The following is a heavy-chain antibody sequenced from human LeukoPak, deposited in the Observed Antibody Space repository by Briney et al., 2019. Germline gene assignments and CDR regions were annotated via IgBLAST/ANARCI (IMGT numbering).Heavy chain of an antibody. CDR3: ARHAPNEHHVDY. J-gene: IGHJ4*02. D-gene: IGHD1-1*01. CDR2: IYYSGST. Sequence: SETLSLTCTVSGGSISSYYWSWIRQPPGKGLEWIGYIYYSGSTNYNPSLKSRVTISVDTSKNQFSLKLSSVTAADTAVYYCARHAPNEHHVDYWGQGTLVTVSS. CDR1: GGSISSYY. V-gene: IGHV4-59*01.